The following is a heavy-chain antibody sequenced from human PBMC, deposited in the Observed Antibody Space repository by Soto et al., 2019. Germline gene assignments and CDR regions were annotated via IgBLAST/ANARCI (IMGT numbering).Heavy chain of an antibody. CDR3: ASEIVGATTAYGFDY. CDR2: IYYSGST. V-gene: IGHV4-59*12. CDR1: GGSISSYY. D-gene: IGHD1-26*01. Sequence: SETLSLTCTVSGGSISSYYLSWIRQPPGKGLEWIGYIYYSGSTYYNPSLKSRVTISVDTSKNQFSLKLSSVTAADTAVYYCASEIVGATTAYGFDYWGQGTLVTVSS. J-gene: IGHJ4*02.